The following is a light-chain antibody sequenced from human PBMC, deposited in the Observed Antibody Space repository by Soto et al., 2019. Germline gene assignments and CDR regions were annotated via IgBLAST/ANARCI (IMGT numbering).Light chain of an antibody. V-gene: IGLV1-44*01. J-gene: IGLJ1*01. CDR3: AAWDDSLNGYA. CDR1: SSNIGSNT. Sequence: QSVLTQSPSASGTPGQRVTISCSGSSSNIGSNTVNWYQQLPGTAPKLLIYSNDQRPSGVPDRFSASKSGTSASLAISGLQPEDEADYYCAAWDDSLNGYAFGTGTKVTVL. CDR2: SND.